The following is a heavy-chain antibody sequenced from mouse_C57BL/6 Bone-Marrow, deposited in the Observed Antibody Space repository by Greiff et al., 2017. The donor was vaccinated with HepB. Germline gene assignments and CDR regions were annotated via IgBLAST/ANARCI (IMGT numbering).Heavy chain of an antibody. CDR3: AVMGIDGYYGYAMDY. CDR2: ISSGGSYT. V-gene: IGHV5-6*02. Sequence: EVKLVESGGDLVKPGGSLKLSCAASGFTFSSYGMSWVRQTPDKRLEWVATISSGGSYTYYPDSVKGRFTISRDNAKNTLYLQMSSLKSEDTAMYYFAVMGIDGYYGYAMDYWGQGTSVTVSS. CDR1: GFTFSSYG. J-gene: IGHJ4*01. D-gene: IGHD2-3*01.